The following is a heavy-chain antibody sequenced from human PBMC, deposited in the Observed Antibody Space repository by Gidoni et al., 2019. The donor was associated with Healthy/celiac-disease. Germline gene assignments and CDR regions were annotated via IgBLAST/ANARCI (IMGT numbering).Heavy chain of an antibody. D-gene: IGHD2-21*02. CDR1: GGSISSSSYY. J-gene: IGHJ4*02. CDR2: IYYSGST. V-gene: IGHV4-39*07. CDR3: ASGRADYYFDY. Sequence: QLQLQESCPGLVKPSETLSLTCTVSGGSISSSSYYWGWIRQPPGKGLEWIGIIYYSGSTYYNPALKSRVTISVDTSKNQFSLKLSSVTAADTAVYYCASGRADYYFDYWGQGTLVTVSS.